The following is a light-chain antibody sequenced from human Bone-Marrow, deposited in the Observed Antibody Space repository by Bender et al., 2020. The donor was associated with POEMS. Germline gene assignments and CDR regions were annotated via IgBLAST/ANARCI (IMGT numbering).Light chain of an antibody. Sequence: SYELTQPPSVSVSPGQTASITCSGDKLGDKRASWYQQKPGQSPVLVIYQDDKRPSGIPERFSGSNSGNTATLTISGTQAMDEADYCCQVWDYSTAIFGGGTNLTVL. CDR1: KLGDKR. CDR2: QDD. J-gene: IGLJ2*01. CDR3: QVWDYSTAI. V-gene: IGLV3-1*01.